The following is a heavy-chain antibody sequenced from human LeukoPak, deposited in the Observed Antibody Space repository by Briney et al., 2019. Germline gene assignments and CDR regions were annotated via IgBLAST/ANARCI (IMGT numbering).Heavy chain of an antibody. CDR3: ARAGSPSSYYYYYMDV. CDR1: GDTFKSNS. V-gene: IGHV1-69*06. Sequence: ASVKVSCKASGDTFKSNSISWVRQAPGQGLEWMGGIIPIFGTANYAQKFQGRVTITADKSTSTAYMELSSLRSEDTAVYYCARAGSPSSYYYYYMDVWGKGTTVTVSS. CDR2: IIPIFGTA. J-gene: IGHJ6*03. D-gene: IGHD6-6*01.